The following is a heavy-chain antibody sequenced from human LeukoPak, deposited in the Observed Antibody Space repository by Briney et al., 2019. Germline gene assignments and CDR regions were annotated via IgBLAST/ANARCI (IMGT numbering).Heavy chain of an antibody. CDR2: INTGGSTT. Sequence: PGGSLRLSCAASGFTFNDHYMSWIRQAPGKGLVWVSRINTGGSTTDYADSVKGRFTISRDNSKNTLYLQMNSLRAEDTAVYYCARDSGYSSGWYPGYYYYGMDVWGQGTTVTVSS. CDR1: GFTFNDHY. D-gene: IGHD6-19*01. CDR3: ARDSGYSSGWYPGYYYYGMDV. J-gene: IGHJ6*02. V-gene: IGHV3-53*01.